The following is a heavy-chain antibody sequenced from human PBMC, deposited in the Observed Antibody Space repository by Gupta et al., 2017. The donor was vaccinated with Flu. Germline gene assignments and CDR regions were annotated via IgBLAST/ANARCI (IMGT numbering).Heavy chain of an antibody. CDR1: GFTFSSYG. J-gene: IGHJ4*02. V-gene: IGHV3-33*01. D-gene: IGHD5-24*01. CDR3: AREWEMANFDY. Sequence: QVQLVESGGGVVQPGRSLRLSCAASGFTFSSYGMHWVRQAPGKGLEWVAVIWYDGSNKYYADSVKGRFTISRDNSKNTLYLQMNSLRAEDTAVYYCAREWEMANFDYWCQGTLVTVSS. CDR2: IWYDGSNK.